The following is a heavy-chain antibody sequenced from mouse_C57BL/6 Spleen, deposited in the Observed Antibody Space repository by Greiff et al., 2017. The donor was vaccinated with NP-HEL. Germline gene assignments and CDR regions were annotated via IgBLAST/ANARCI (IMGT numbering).Heavy chain of an antibody. CDR1: GYTFTSYW. CDR3: ARSCTTVVATDYFDY. J-gene: IGHJ2*01. CDR2: IDPSDSET. Sequence: VQLQQPGAELVRPGSSVKLSCKASGYTFTSYWMHWVKQRPIQGLEWIGNIDPSDSETHYNQKFKDKATLTVDKSSSTAYMQLSSLTSEDSAVYYCARSCTTVVATDYFDYWGKGTTLTVSS. V-gene: IGHV1-52*01. D-gene: IGHD1-1*01.